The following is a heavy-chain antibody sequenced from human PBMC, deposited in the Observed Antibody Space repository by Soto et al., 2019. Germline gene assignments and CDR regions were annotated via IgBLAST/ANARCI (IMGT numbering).Heavy chain of an antibody. CDR2: ISSSGSTI. V-gene: IGHV3-11*01. CDR3: SRDQRGSSSWYFYYYYMDV. Sequence: QVQLVESGGGLVKPGGSLRLSCAASGFTFSDYYMSWIRQAPGKGLECVSYISSSGSTIYYADSVKGRFTISRDNAKNSLYLQMNSLRAEDTAVYYCSRDQRGSSSWYFYYYYMDVCGKGNTVTVSS. CDR1: GFTFSDYY. J-gene: IGHJ6*03. D-gene: IGHD6-13*01.